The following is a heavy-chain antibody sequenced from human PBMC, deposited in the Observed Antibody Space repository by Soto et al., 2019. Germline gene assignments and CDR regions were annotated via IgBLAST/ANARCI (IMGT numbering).Heavy chain of an antibody. CDR1: GFTFSSYW. J-gene: IGHJ4*02. V-gene: IGHV3-74*01. CDR3: TRDRAGPQHYFDY. Sequence: PGGSLRLSCAASGFTFSSYWMQWVRQAPGKGLVWVSRINTDGSDTSYADSVKGRFTISRDNAKNTLYLQMNSLRAEDTAVYYCTRDRAGPQHYFDYCGQGNMLTVSS. D-gene: IGHD3-10*01. CDR2: INTDGSDT.